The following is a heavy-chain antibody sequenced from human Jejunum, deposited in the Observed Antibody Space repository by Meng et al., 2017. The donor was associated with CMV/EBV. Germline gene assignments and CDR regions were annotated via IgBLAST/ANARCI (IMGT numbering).Heavy chain of an antibody. D-gene: IGHD1-26*01. CDR2: INAYNGDT. CDR1: GYTFTNYG. V-gene: IGHV1-18*01. CDR3: ARVEVGITSGDY. J-gene: IGHJ4*02. Sequence: QVVESGGEVKKAGAWGKFSCKAFGYTFTNYGISWVRQAPGQGIEWMGWINAYNGDTNYAQTLQGRVTMTTDTSTSTAYMELRSLRSDDTAVYYCARVEVGITSGDYWGQGTLVTVSS.